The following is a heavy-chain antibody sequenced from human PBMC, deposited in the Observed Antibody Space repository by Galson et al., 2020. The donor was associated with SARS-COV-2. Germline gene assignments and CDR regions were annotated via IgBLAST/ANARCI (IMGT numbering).Heavy chain of an antibody. Sequence: GGSLRLSCAASGFTSSDYYMSWIRQAPGKGLEWVSYISSSSSYTNYADSVKGRFTISRDNAKNSLYLQMNSLRAEDTAVYYCARARYYYDSSGDFDYWGQGTLVTVSS. D-gene: IGHD3-22*01. CDR2: ISSSSSYT. V-gene: IGHV3-11*06. J-gene: IGHJ4*02. CDR1: GFTSSDYY. CDR3: ARARYYYDSSGDFDY.